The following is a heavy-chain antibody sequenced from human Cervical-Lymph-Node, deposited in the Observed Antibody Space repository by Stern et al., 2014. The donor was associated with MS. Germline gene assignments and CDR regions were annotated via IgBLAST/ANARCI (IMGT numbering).Heavy chain of an antibody. CDR2: INPYNGNT. CDR3: ARGYGSGNHGLDV. J-gene: IGHJ6*02. Sequence: QDQLEQSGAEVKKPGASVKVSCKASGYIFASYSLSWVRQAPGQGLEWMGRINPYNGNTYFAQKFQARVSMTTDTSTTTAYMELRTLRSDDSAVYYCARGYGSGNHGLDVWGQGTTVTVSS. CDR1: GYIFASYS. D-gene: IGHD3-10*01. V-gene: IGHV1-18*01.